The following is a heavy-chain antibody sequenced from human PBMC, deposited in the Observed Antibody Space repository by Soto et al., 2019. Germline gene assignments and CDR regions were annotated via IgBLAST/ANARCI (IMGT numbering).Heavy chain of an antibody. V-gene: IGHV4-39*01. CDR3: ARRGLDRQSGNWFDP. CDR2: IYYSGST. J-gene: IGHJ5*02. D-gene: IGHD1-26*01. CDR1: DVTISSSIDY. Sequence: SETQSLTRTVSDVTISSSIDYWGRIRQPPGKGLERIGSIYYSGSTYYNPSLKSRVTISVDRSKNQFSLKLSSVTAADTAVYYCARRGLDRQSGNWFDPWGQGTLVTVSS.